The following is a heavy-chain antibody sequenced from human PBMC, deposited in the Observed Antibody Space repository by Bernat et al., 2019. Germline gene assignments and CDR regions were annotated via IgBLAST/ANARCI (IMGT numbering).Heavy chain of an antibody. D-gene: IGHD6-6*01. J-gene: IGHJ4*02. CDR2: ISSSGSTI. V-gene: IGHV3-11*01. CDR3: AREYEKAARTPFDY. CDR1: GFTFSDYY. Sequence: QVQLVESGGVLVKPGGSLRLSCAASGFTFSDYYMSWNRQAPGKGLEWVSYISSSGSTIYYEDSVKGRFSISRDNAKNEQYLQLHSLRAEDTAVYYWAREYEKAARTPFDYWGQGTLVTVSS.